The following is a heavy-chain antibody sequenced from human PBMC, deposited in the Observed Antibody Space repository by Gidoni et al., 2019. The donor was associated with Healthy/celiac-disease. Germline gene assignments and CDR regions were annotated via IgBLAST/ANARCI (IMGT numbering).Heavy chain of an antibody. J-gene: IGHJ6*02. Sequence: EVQLLESGGGLVQPGGSLRLSCAASGFTFSSYAMSWVRQAPGKGLEWVSAISGSGGSTYYADSVNGRFTISRDNSKNTLYLQMNSLRAEDTAVYYCAKDGGGWRYDFWSGYIGGVYYYGMDVWGQGTTVTVSS. CDR2: ISGSGGST. CDR3: AKDGGGWRYDFWSGYIGGVYYYGMDV. D-gene: IGHD3-3*01. V-gene: IGHV3-23*01. CDR1: GFTFSSYA.